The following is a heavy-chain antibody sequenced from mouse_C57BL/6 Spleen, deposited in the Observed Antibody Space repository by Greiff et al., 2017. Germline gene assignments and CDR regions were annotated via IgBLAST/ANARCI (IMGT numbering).Heavy chain of an antibody. CDR1: GFTFSSYA. V-gene: IGHV5-4*01. Sequence: EVQLQESGGGLVKPGGSLKLSCAASGFTFSSYAMSWVRQTPEKRLEWVATISDGGSYTYYPDNVKGRFTISRDNAKNNLYLQMSHLKSEDTAMYYCAREEGITTVVATRYAMDYWGQGTSVTVSS. D-gene: IGHD1-1*01. CDR2: ISDGGSYT. J-gene: IGHJ4*01. CDR3: AREEGITTVVATRYAMDY.